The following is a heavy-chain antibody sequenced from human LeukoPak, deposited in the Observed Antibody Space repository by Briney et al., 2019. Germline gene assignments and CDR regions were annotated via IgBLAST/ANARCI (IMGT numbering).Heavy chain of an antibody. J-gene: IGHJ4*02. CDR2: ISVSGGST. CDR1: GFTFSSYG. CDR3: AKTRYGSGSYLYYFDY. V-gene: IGHV3-23*01. Sequence: GGSLRLSCVASGFTFSSYGMSWVRQAPGKGLEWVSSISVSGGSTYYADSVKGRFTMSRDNSKNTVYLQMNTLRAEDTAVYYCAKTRYGSGSYLYYFDYWGQGTLVTVSS. D-gene: IGHD3-10*01.